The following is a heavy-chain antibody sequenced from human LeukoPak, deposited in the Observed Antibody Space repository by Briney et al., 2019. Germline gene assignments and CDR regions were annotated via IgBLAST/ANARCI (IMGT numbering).Heavy chain of an antibody. CDR2: ISSSSTI. Sequence: GGSLRLSCAASGFTFSSYSMNWVRQAPGKGLEWVSYISSSSTIYYADSVKGRFTISRDNAKNSLYLQMNSLRDEDTAVYYCARADYIVPAANDYYYYYGMDVWGQGTTVTVSS. CDR1: GFTFSSYS. D-gene: IGHD2-2*01. V-gene: IGHV3-48*02. J-gene: IGHJ6*02. CDR3: ARADYIVPAANDYYYYYGMDV.